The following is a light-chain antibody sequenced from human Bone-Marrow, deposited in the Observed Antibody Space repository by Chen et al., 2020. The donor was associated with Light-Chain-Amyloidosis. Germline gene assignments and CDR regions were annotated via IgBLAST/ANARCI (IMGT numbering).Light chain of an antibody. CDR3: QQYGTSPRT. CDR1: QTISSNY. J-gene: IGKJ4*01. Sequence: EIVLTQSPGTLSLSPGEGANLSCRASQTISSNYLTWYQQKFGQAPRLLIYGSSSRATGIPDRYTGRGSGTDFTLTINRLEPEDFAMYYCQQYGTSPRTFGGGTKVEIK. V-gene: IGKV3-20*01. CDR2: GSS.